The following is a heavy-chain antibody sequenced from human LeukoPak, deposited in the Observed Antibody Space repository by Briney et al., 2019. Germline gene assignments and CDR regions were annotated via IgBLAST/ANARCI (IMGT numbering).Heavy chain of an antibody. CDR1: GGSVANAGYY. Sequence: PSETLSLTCTVSGGSVANAGYYWSWIRQHPGKGLEWIGSIFYDGITYYNPSLKSRLQMSLDSSKNGFSLKLTSVTAADTAVYYCAREGGSYNWFDPWGQGSLVTVSS. J-gene: IGHJ5*02. V-gene: IGHV4-31*03. CDR3: AREGGSYNWFDP. CDR2: IFYDGIT. D-gene: IGHD3-16*01.